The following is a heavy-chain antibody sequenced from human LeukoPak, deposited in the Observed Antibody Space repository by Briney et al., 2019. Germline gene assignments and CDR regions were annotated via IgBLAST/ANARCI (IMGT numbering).Heavy chain of an antibody. Sequence: SETLSLTCTVSGGSISSGDYYWSWIRQPPGKGLEWIGYIYYSGSTYYNPSLKSRVTISVDTSKNQFSLKLSSVTAADTAVYYCARLGKMVYCGGDCYRPSWFDPWGQGTLVTVSS. CDR3: ARLGKMVYCGGDCYRPSWFDP. CDR1: GGSISSGDYY. V-gene: IGHV4-30-4*08. D-gene: IGHD2-21*01. J-gene: IGHJ5*02. CDR2: IYYSGST.